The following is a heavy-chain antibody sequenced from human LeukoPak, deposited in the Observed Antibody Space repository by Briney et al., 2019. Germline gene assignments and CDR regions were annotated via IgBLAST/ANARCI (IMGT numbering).Heavy chain of an antibody. CDR2: MNPNSGNT. V-gene: IGHV1-8*03. J-gene: IGHJ3*01. CDR3: AREGFDV. Sequence: VASVKVSCKASGYTFTSYGISWVRQAPGQGLEWMGWMNPNSGNTGYAQTFQGRVTITWNTSITTVYMELSSLRSDDTAVYYCAREGFDVWGQGTMVTVSP. CDR1: GYTFTSYG.